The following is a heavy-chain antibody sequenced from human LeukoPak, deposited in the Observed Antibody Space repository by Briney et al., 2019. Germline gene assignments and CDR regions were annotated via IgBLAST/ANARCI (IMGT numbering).Heavy chain of an antibody. CDR3: ARDRQYSSGWYGIRGEYYFDY. Sequence: GGSLRLSCAASGFTFSSYWMSWVRQAPGKGLEWVSSISSSSSYIYYADSVKGRFTISRDNAKNSLYLQMNSLRAEDTAVYYCARDRQYSSGWYGIRGEYYFDYWGQGTLVTVSS. V-gene: IGHV3-21*01. J-gene: IGHJ4*02. CDR1: GFTFSSYW. CDR2: ISSSSSYI. D-gene: IGHD6-19*01.